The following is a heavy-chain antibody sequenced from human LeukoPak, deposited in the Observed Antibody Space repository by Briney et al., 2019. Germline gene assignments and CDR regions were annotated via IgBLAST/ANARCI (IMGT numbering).Heavy chain of an antibody. CDR1: GYTFTSYG. D-gene: IGHD3-22*01. CDR3: ASFLRGFSGYYYVNAFDI. J-gene: IGHJ3*02. V-gene: IGHV1-18*01. Sequence: ASVKVSCKASGYTFTSYGISWVRQAPGQGLEWMGWISSYNGNTNYAQKLQGRVTMTTDTSTSTAYMELRSLRSDDTAVYYCASFLRGFSGYYYVNAFDIWGQGTMVTVPS. CDR2: ISSYNGNT.